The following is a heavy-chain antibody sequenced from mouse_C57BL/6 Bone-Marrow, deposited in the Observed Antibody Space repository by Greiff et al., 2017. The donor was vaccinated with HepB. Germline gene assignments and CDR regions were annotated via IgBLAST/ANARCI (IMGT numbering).Heavy chain of an antibody. CDR3: ARSRSNYGYFDV. J-gene: IGHJ1*03. Sequence: EVKLMESGPELVKPGASVKMSCKASGYTFTDYNMHWVKQSHGKSLEWIGYINPNNGGTSYNQKFKGKATLTVNKSSSTAYMELRSLTSEDSAVYYCARSRSNYGYFDVWGTVTTVTVSS. CDR1: GYTFTDYN. CDR2: INPNNGGT. V-gene: IGHV1-22*01. D-gene: IGHD2-5*01.